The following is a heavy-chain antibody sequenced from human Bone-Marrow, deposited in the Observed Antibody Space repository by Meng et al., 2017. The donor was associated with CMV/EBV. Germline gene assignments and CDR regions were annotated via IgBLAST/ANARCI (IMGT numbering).Heavy chain of an antibody. Sequence: GGSLRLSCAASGFTFSSYSMNWVRQAPGKGLEWVSYISSSSSTIYYADSVKARFTISRDNAKNSLYLQMNSLRTEDTALYYCAKDSHIAVAGIGIFGMDVWGQGTTVTVSS. CDR1: GFTFSSYS. CDR2: ISSSSSTI. CDR3: AKDSHIAVAGIGIFGMDV. J-gene: IGHJ6*02. D-gene: IGHD6-19*01. V-gene: IGHV3-48*04.